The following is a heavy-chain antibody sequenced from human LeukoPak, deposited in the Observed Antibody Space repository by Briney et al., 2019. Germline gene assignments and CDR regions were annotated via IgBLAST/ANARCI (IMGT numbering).Heavy chain of an antibody. V-gene: IGHV3-23*01. CDR2: ISGSGGST. J-gene: IGHJ3*02. CDR3: AKSTPSDAFDI. CDR1: GFTFRSYA. Sequence: GGPLRLSCAASGFTFRSYAMSGVREAPGEGLEWVSAISGSGGSTYYADSVKGRFTISGDNSKNTLYLQMNSLRAEDTAVYYCAKSTPSDAFDIWGQGTMVTVSS.